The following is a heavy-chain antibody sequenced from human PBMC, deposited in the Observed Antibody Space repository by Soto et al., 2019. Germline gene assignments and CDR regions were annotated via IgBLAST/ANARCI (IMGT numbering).Heavy chain of an antibody. V-gene: IGHV3-74*01. D-gene: IGHD3-3*02. J-gene: IGHJ4*02. Sequence: EVQLVESGGDSVQPGGSLRLSCAASGFTFSTYWMHWVRQAPGEGLVWVSRIKGDGSSTSSSDSMEGRFTISRDNAKDSVYLHMNGLRADDTAVYYCARGAFHNSYLHYWGQGTLVTVSS. CDR2: IKGDGSST. CDR1: GFTFSTYW. CDR3: ARGAFHNSYLHY.